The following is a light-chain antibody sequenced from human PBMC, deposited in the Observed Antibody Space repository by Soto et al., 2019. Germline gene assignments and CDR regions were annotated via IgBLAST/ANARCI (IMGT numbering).Light chain of an antibody. CDR2: AAS. CDR1: QGINIF. V-gene: IGKV1-9*01. J-gene: IGKJ2*01. Sequence: DIQLTQSPSFLSASVGDGVTITCRASQGINIFLSWLQQKPGKAPNLLISAASTLQSGVPSRFSGSGSETEFTLTITSLQPEDSATYYCQQRNSYPRTFGQGTKVEIK. CDR3: QQRNSYPRT.